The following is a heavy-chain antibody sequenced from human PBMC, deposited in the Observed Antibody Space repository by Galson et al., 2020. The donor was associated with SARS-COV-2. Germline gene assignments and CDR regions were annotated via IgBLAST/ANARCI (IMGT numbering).Heavy chain of an antibody. J-gene: IGHJ4*02. CDR3: ARGDMGNDYFDY. CDR1: GFTFSSYW. V-gene: IGHV3-74*01. D-gene: IGHD7-27*01. CDR2: IYREGSST. Sequence: ALHGEYLKISCAASGFTFSSYWMHWVRQAPGKGLVWVSRIYREGSSTSYADSVKGRFTISGDNAKNTLYLQMNSLRAEDTAVYYCARGDMGNDYFDYWGQGTLVTVSS.